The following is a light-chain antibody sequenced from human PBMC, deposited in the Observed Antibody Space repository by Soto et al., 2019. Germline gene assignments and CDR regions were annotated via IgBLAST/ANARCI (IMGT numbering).Light chain of an antibody. J-gene: IGLJ1*01. CDR1: DSDVGAYKY. CDR2: GVS. V-gene: IGLV2-11*01. Sequence: QSVLTQPRSVSGSPGQSVTISCTGTDSDVGAYKYVSWYQQLPGKTPKLMIYGVSTRPSGVPDRFSGSKSGNTASLTISGLQADDEADYYCCSFAGDYTYVFGTGTKV. CDR3: CSFAGDYTYV.